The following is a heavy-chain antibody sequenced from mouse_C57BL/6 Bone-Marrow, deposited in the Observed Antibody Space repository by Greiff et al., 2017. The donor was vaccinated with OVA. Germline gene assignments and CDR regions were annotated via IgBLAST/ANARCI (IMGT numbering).Heavy chain of an antibody. D-gene: IGHD3-2*02. V-gene: IGHV5-6*02. CDR1: GFTFSSYG. CDR3: ARRQLRLFAY. Sequence: DVHLVESGGDLVKPGGSLKLSCAASGFTFSSYGMSWVRQTPDKRLEWVATISSGGSYTYYPDSVKGRVTISRDNAKNTLYLQMSSLKSEDRAMYYYARRQLRLFAYWGQGTLVTVSA. CDR2: ISSGGSYT. J-gene: IGHJ3*01.